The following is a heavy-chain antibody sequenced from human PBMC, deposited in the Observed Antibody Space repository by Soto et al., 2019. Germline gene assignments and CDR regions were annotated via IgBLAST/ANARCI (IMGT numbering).Heavy chain of an antibody. Sequence: EVQLVESGGGLVKPGGSLRLSCAASGFTFSTYSMNWVRQAPGKGLEWVSSISSSSSSIYYIDSVKGRFTISRDNAKNSLYLQMNSLRAEDTAVYYCAREWVPAAIHYYYYCMDVWGQGTTVTVSS. CDR1: GFTFSTYS. J-gene: IGHJ6*02. D-gene: IGHD2-2*02. CDR3: AREWVPAAIHYYYYCMDV. CDR2: ISSSSSSI. V-gene: IGHV3-21*01.